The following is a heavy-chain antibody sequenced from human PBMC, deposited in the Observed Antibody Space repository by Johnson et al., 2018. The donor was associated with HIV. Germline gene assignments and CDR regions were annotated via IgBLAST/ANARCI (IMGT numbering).Heavy chain of an antibody. CDR2: ISYDGYNK. CDR1: GFTFSKYA. D-gene: IGHD6-6*01. J-gene: IGHJ3*02. Sequence: QVQLVESGGGVVQPGRSLRLSCRGSGFTFSKYAMYWVRKAPGKGLEWMTIISYDGYNKGYADSVKGRFTISRDNSKSTLYLEMSSLRVEDTAVYYCARGEHSTVWRDAFDIWGQGTMVTVSS. V-gene: IGHV3-30-3*01. CDR3: ARGEHSTVWRDAFDI.